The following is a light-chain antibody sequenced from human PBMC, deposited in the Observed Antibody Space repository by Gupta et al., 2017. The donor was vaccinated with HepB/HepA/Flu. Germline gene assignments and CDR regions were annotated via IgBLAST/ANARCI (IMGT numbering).Light chain of an antibody. CDR2: RAS. CDR1: QSIVDY. CDR3: QQYLAFPLT. J-gene: IGKJ4*01. Sequence: DIRTTQSPSTLSASVGDRVTITCRASQSIVDYLAWYQQRPGKAPKLLIYRASSLASGVPSRFSASGSGAEFTLTINGLQADDFASYYCQQYLAFPLTFGGGTKVEIK. V-gene: IGKV1-5*03.